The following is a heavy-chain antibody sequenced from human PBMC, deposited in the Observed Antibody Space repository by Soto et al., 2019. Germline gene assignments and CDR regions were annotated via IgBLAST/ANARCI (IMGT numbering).Heavy chain of an antibody. D-gene: IGHD1-1*01. CDR1: GFTFSSYA. J-gene: IGHJ4*02. CDR3: ASPRLSSDGTTPIDY. CDR2: ISYDGSNK. Sequence: QVQLVESGGGVVQPGRSLRLSCAASGFTFSSYAMHWVRQAPGKGLEWVAVISYDGSNKYYADSVKGRFTISRDNSKNTLYRQMSSLRAEDTAVYYCASPRLSSDGTTPIDYWGQGTLVTVSS. V-gene: IGHV3-30-3*01.